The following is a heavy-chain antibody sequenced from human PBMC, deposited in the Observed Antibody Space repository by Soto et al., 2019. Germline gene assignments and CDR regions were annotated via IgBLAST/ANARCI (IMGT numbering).Heavy chain of an antibody. CDR2: IYHSGST. CDR1: GGSISSGGYS. CDR3: VRHAQRIIRAY. Sequence: SETLSLTCAVSGGSISSGGYSWSWIRQPPGKGLEWIGYIYHSGSTYYNPSLKSRVTISVDRSKNQFSLKLSSVTAADTAVYYCVRHAQRIIRAYWGQGTLVTVSS. V-gene: IGHV4-30-2*01. J-gene: IGHJ4*02. D-gene: IGHD6-25*01.